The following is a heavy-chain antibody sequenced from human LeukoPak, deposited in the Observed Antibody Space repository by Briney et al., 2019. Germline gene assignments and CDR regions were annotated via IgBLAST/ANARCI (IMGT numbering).Heavy chain of an antibody. CDR2: INPSGGST. Sequence: ASVKVSCKASGYTFTSYYMHWVRQAPGQGLEWMGIINPSGGSTSYAQKFQGRVTMTRDTSTSTVYMELSSLRSEDTAVYYCARDRSSRARGNWFDPWGQGTLVTVSS. D-gene: IGHD6-13*01. CDR1: GYTFTSYY. V-gene: IGHV1-46*01. CDR3: ARDRSSRARGNWFDP. J-gene: IGHJ5*02.